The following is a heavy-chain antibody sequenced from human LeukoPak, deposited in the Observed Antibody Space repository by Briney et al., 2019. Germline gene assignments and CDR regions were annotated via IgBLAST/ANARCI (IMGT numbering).Heavy chain of an antibody. J-gene: IGHJ4*02. V-gene: IGHV3-9*01. D-gene: IGHD3-3*01. CDR1: GFTFDDYA. CDR2: ISWNSGSI. CDR3: AKDRSSGTFDY. Sequence: GGSLRLSCAASGFTFDDYAMHLVRQAPGKGLEWVSGISWNSGSIGYADSVKGRFTISRDNAKNSLYLQMNSLRAEDTALYYCAKDRSSGTFDYWGQGTLVTVSS.